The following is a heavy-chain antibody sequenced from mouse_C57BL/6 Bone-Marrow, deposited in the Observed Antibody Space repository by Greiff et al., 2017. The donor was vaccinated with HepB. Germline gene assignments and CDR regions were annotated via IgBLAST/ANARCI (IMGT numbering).Heavy chain of an antibody. CDR2: ISSGGSYN. CDR1: GFTFSSYG. Sequence: EVKLVESGGDLVKPGGSLKLSCAASGFTFSSYGMSWVRQTPDKRLEWVATISSGGSYNYYPDSVKGRFTISRDNAKNTLYLQMSSLKSEDTAMYYCARHDPYYYAMDYWGQGTSVTVSS. V-gene: IGHV5-6*01. CDR3: ARHDPYYYAMDY. J-gene: IGHJ4*01.